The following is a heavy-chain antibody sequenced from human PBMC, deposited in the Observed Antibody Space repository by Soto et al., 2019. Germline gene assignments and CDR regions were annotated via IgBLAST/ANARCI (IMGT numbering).Heavy chain of an antibody. J-gene: IGHJ4*02. Sequence: GGSLRLSCAASGFSVTDHYMTWVRQAPGKGLEWVSVLYTGGSAYYGDSVKGRFTISRDSSTNTLYLQMNSLKVGDTAFYFCARSFNDWTTYFDYWSEGTLVNVS. V-gene: IGHV3-53*01. CDR3: ARSFNDWTTYFDY. CDR1: GFSVTDHY. CDR2: LYTGGSA. D-gene: IGHD3-9*01.